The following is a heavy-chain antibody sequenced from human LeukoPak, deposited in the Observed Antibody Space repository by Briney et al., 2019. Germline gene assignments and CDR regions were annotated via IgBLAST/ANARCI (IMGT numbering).Heavy chain of an antibody. D-gene: IGHD5-18*01. J-gene: IGHJ4*02. Sequence: SETLSLTCTVSGGSISSSSYYWGWIRQPPGKGLEWVGSIYYSGSTYYNPSLKSRVTISVDTSKNQLSLKLSSVTAADTAVYYCARGLYNYGHGDYWGQGTLVTVS. CDR1: GGSISSSSYY. CDR3: ARGLYNYGHGDY. V-gene: IGHV4-39*01. CDR2: IYYSGST.